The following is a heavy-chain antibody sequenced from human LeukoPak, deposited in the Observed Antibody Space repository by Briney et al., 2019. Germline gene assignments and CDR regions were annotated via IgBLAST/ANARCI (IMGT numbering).Heavy chain of an antibody. Sequence: SETLSLTCAVYGGSFSGYYWSGIRQPPGKGLEWTGDINHSGSTNYNPSLKSRVTISVDTSKNQFSLKLSSVTAADTAVYYCARGGRGFWSGYAARAFDIWGQGTMVTVSS. CDR2: INHSGST. J-gene: IGHJ3*02. D-gene: IGHD3-3*01. CDR3: ARGGRGFWSGYAARAFDI. V-gene: IGHV4-34*01. CDR1: GGSFSGYY.